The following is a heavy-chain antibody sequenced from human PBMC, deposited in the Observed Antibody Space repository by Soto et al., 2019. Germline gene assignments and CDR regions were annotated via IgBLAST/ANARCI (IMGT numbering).Heavy chain of an antibody. CDR2: ISPNSGNI. D-gene: IGHD4-4*01. CDR3: VTDRESNAWPARDV. Sequence: QVHLVQSGAEVKKPGASVNVSCKTSGYTFTRNGISWVRQAPGQGLEWMGWISPNSGNIKYAQKLQGRVIMTTDTSTSTAYMELRSLRSDDTAGYDCVTDRESNAWPARDVWGPGTTVTVSS. V-gene: IGHV1-18*01. CDR1: GYTFTRNG. J-gene: IGHJ6*02.